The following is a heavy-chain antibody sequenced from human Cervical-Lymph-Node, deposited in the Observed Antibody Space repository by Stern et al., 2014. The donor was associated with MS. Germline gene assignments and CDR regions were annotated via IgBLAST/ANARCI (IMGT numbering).Heavy chain of an antibody. CDR3: ARDRTVTTYYYYYGMDV. CDR1: GFTFSYST. CDR2: VSYDGSDE. Sequence: VQLLESGGGVVQPGRSLRLSCAASGFTFSYSTMHWVRQAPGKGLEWVATVSYDGSDEYYPASVNGRFTISRDNSKNTLYLQVNSLRAEDTGVYFCARDRTVTTYYYYYGMDVWGQGTTVTVSS. J-gene: IGHJ6*02. D-gene: IGHD4-11*01. V-gene: IGHV3-30*04.